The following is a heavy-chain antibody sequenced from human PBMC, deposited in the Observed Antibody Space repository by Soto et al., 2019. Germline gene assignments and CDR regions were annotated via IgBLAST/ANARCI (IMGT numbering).Heavy chain of an antibody. CDR1: GGSISSYY. CDR2: IYYSGST. CDR3: ARGRAIAAGTTTISSRVFDP. V-gene: IGHV4-59*01. D-gene: IGHD6-13*01. Sequence: SETLSLTCTVSGGSISSYYWSWIRQPPGKGLEWIGYIYYSGSTNYNPTLKSRVTISVDTSKIQFSLKLSSVTAADTAVYYCARGRAIAAGTTTISSRVFDPWGQGTLVTVSS. J-gene: IGHJ5*02.